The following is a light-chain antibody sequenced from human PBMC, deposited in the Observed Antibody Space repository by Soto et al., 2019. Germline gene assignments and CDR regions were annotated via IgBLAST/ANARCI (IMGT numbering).Light chain of an antibody. V-gene: IGLV2-14*01. CDR1: SSDVGRYNY. CDR3: SSYTSSYTDV. J-gene: IGLJ1*01. Sequence: QSVLTQPASVSGSPGQSITISCTGTSSDVGRYNYVSWYQQHPGKAPKLMIYDVTNRPSGVSNRFSGSKSGNTASLTISGLQAEDEADYYSSSYTSSYTDVFGTGTKVTVL. CDR2: DVT.